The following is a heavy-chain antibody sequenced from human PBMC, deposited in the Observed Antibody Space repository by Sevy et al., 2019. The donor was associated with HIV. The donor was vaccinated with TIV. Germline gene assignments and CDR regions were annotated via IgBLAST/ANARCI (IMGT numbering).Heavy chain of an antibody. CDR1: GFTSSNAW. J-gene: IGHJ4*02. Sequence: GGSLRLSCAASGFTSSNAWMNWVRQAPGKGLEWVGRIKSKTDGGTTDYAAPVKGRFTISRHDSKNTLYLQMNSLKTEDTAVYYCTTDRYRIAVIDYWGQGTLVTVSS. CDR3: TTDRYRIAVIDY. CDR2: IKSKTDGGTT. D-gene: IGHD6-19*01. V-gene: IGHV3-15*07.